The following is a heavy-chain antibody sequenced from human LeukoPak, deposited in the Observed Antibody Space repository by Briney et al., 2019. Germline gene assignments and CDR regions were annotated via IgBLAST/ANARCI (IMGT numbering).Heavy chain of an antibody. CDR1: GFTFNNAW. CDR2: IYSKTDGETT. J-gene: IGHJ4*02. D-gene: IGHD5-18*01. V-gene: IGHV3-15*01. Sequence: GGSLRLSCAASGFTFNNAWMSWVRQAPGKGLEWVGRIYSKTDGETTGFAAAVKGRFTISRDDSNNTLYMQMNSLRTEDTAVYYCTPTRGYSYAYGYWAQGTLVTVSS. CDR3: TPTRGYSYAYGY.